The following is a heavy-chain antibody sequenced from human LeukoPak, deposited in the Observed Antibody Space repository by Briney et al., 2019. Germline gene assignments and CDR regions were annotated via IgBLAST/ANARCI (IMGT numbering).Heavy chain of an antibody. D-gene: IGHD5-24*01. CDR1: GFTFSSYA. Sequence: GSLRLSCAASGFTFSSYAMHWVRQAPGKGLEWVAVISYDGSNKYYADSVKGRFTISRDNSKNTLYLQMNSLRAEDTAVYYCVRRYMATSAEDFDYWGQGTLVTVSS. J-gene: IGHJ4*02. CDR2: ISYDGSNK. CDR3: VRRYMATSAEDFDY. V-gene: IGHV3-30*04.